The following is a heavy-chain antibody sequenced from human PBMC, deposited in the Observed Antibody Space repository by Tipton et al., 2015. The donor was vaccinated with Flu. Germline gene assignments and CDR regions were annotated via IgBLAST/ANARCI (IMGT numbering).Heavy chain of an antibody. D-gene: IGHD3-10*01. Sequence: TLSLTCTVSGGSISSYYWSWIRQPPGKGLEWIGYIYYSGSTNYNPSLKSRVTISVDTSKNQFSLKLSSMTAADTAVYYCARVALRSDYYGSGTIPRYFAFDIWGQGTMVTVSS. CDR1: GGSISSYY. CDR3: ARVALRSDYYGSGTIPRYFAFDI. J-gene: IGHJ3*02. CDR2: IYYSGST. V-gene: IGHV4-59*01.